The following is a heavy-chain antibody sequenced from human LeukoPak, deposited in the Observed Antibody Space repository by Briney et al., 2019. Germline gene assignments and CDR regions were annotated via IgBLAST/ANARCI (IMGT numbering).Heavy chain of an antibody. CDR1: GFTVSSNY. Sequence: GGSLRLSCAASGFTVSSNYMSWVRQAPGKGLEWVSTISGSGDGTYYADSVRGRFTISRDNSKNTLFLQMNSLRAEDTAVYFCAKERRPILRFLEWLLADYWGQGTLVTVSS. J-gene: IGHJ4*02. CDR2: ISGSGDGT. V-gene: IGHV3-23*01. D-gene: IGHD3-3*01. CDR3: AKERRPILRFLEWLLADY.